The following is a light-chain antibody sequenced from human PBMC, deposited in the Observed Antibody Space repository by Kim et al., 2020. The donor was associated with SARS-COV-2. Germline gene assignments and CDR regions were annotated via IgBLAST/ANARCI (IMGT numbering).Light chain of an antibody. V-gene: IGLV3-21*04. CDR3: QVWDSSSGV. CDR1: NIGSKS. CDR2: YDS. J-gene: IGLJ3*02. Sequence: SYELTQPPSVSVAPGKTARITCGGNNIGSKSVHWYQQKPGQAPVLVIYYDSDRPSGIPERFSGSNSENTATLTISRVEAGDEVDYYCQVWDSSSGVFGGGTQLTIL.